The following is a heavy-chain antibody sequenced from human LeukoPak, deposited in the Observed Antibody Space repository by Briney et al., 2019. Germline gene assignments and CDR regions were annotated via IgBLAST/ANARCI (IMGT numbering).Heavy chain of an antibody. CDR1: GYTFTSYG. CDR3: ARVWSSSSLLGV. D-gene: IGHD6-6*01. CDR2: VSAYNGNT. V-gene: IGHV1-18*01. Sequence: ASVKVSCKASGYTFTSYGISSVRQAPGQGREWMGYVSAYNGNTNYSQNLEGRGTMTTDTYTSTAYMELRRLRSDDTAVYYCARVWSSSSLLGVWGQGTMVTVSS. J-gene: IGHJ4*02.